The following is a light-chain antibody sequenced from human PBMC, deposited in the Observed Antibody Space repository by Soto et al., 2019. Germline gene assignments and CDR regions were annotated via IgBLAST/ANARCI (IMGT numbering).Light chain of an antibody. J-gene: IGKJ4*01. CDR3: QQANSFPLT. CDR2: GAS. CDR1: QGVSTW. Sequence: DIQMTQSPASVSASVGDRVTISCRASQGVSTWLAWYQQKPGKAPKLLIYGASGLQSGVPSRFSGSGSGTDFTRTISSLEPEDVATYFCQQANSFPLTFGGGTRVEIK. V-gene: IGKV1D-12*01.